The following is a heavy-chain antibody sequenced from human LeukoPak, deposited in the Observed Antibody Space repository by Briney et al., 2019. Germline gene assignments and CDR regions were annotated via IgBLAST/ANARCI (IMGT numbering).Heavy chain of an antibody. CDR1: GFTFSSYS. D-gene: IGHD3-22*01. V-gene: IGHV3-48*01. CDR3: ARDRNYYDSSGYYFDY. J-gene: IGHJ4*02. Sequence: QTGGSLRLSCAASGFTFSSYSMNWVRQAPGKGLEWVSYISSSSSTIYYADSVKGRFTISRDNAKNSLYLQMNSLRAEDTAVYYCARDRNYYDSSGYYFDYWGQGTLVTVSS. CDR2: ISSSSSTI.